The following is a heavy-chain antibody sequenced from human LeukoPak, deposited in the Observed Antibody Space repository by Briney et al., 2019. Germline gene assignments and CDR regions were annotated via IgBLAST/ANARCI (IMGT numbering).Heavy chain of an antibody. CDR1: GYSFTNYW. V-gene: IGHV5-51*01. CDR2: IYPGDSDT. J-gene: IGHJ3*02. D-gene: IGHD5-12*01. CDR3: ARIVATSRDAFDI. Sequence: GGSLKISCKGSGYSFTNYWIGWVRQIPGKGLEWVGIIYPGDSDTRYSPSFQGQVTISADKSISTAYLQWSSLKASDTAMYYCARIVATSRDAFDIWGQGTMVTVSS.